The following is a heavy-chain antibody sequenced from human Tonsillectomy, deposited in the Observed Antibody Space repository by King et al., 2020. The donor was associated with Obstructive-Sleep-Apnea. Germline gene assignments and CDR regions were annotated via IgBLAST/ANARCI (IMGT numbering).Heavy chain of an antibody. Sequence: QLQESGPGLVKPSETLSLTCTVSGGSISSYYWSWIRQPPGKGLEWIGYIYYSGSTNYNPSLKSRVTISVDTSKNQFSLKLSSVTAADTAVYYCAGHPLRDILTGYYPYYFDYWGQGTLVTVSS. CDR2: IYYSGST. V-gene: IGHV4-59*08. CDR1: GGSISSYY. CDR3: AGHPLRDILTGYYPYYFDY. J-gene: IGHJ4*02. D-gene: IGHD3-9*01.